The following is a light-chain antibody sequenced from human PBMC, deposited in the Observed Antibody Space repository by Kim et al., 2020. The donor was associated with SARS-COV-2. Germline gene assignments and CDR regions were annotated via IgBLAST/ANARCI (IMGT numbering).Light chain of an antibody. CDR1: SSNIGAGYD. J-gene: IGLJ2*01. CDR2: GNN. V-gene: IGLV1-40*01. Sequence: QSVLTQPPSVSGPPGQRVTISCTGSSSNIGAGYDVHWYQQLPGTAPKLLMYGNNNRPSGVPDRFSGSKSGTSASLAITGLQAEDEADYYCQSYDSSLSVVFGGGTQLTVL. CDR3: QSYDSSLSVV.